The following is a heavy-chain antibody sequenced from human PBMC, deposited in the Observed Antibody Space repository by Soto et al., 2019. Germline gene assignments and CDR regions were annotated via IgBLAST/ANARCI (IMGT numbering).Heavy chain of an antibody. D-gene: IGHD4-17*01. Sequence: QVQLVQSGAEVKKPGSSVKFSCKASVGTFSSYAISWVRQAPGQGLEWMGGIIPIFGTANYAQKFQGRVTITTDQSTSIADLYSGSLRSKDTALYYCARSTVLPNDDSFDTWGQGTMVTVSS. CDR2: IIPIFGTA. J-gene: IGHJ3*02. CDR1: VGTFSSYA. V-gene: IGHV1-69*01. CDR3: ARSTVLPNDDSFDT.